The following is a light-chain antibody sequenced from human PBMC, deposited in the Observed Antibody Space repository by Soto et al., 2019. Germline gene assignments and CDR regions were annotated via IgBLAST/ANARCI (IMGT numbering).Light chain of an antibody. V-gene: IGKV3-15*01. CDR3: QQYHNWPRT. CDR1: QTVSSN. CDR2: GAS. Sequence: EVGMAQSPATLSVSPGEGATLSCRASQTVSSNLAWYQQKPGQAPRLLIYGASTRATGIPARFSGSGSGTEFTLAISSLQSEDFAVYYCQQYHNWPRTFGQGTKV. J-gene: IGKJ1*01.